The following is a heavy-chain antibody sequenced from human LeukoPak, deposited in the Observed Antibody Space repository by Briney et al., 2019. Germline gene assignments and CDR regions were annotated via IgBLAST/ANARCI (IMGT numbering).Heavy chain of an antibody. CDR3: VRAVRAASNY. V-gene: IGHV3-21*01. CDR1: GFTFSSYA. J-gene: IGHJ4*02. D-gene: IGHD6-25*01. CDR2: ISSSSSYI. Sequence: GRSLRLSCAASGFTFSSYAMHWVRQAPGKGLEWVSSISSSSSYIYYADSVKGRFTISRDNAKNSLYLQMDSLRAEDTALYYCVRAVRAASNYWGQGTLVTVSS.